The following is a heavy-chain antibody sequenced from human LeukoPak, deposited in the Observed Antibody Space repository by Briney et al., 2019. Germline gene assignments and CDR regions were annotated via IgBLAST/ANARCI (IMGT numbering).Heavy chain of an antibody. J-gene: IGHJ4*02. V-gene: IGHV3-21*01. CDR1: GFTFSSYS. D-gene: IGHD3-9*01. CDR3: ARDELHILTGYYYFDY. CDR2: ISNSSSYI. Sequence: GGSLRLSCAASGFTFSSYSMNWVRQAPGKGLEWVSSISNSSSYIYYAGSVKGRFTISRDNAKNSLYLQMNSLRAEDTAVYYCARDELHILTGYYYFDYWGQGTLVTVSS.